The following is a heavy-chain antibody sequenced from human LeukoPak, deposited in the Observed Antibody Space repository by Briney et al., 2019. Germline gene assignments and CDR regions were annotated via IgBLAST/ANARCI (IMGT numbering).Heavy chain of an antibody. CDR1: GYSFTGYY. D-gene: IGHD1-26*01. V-gene: IGHV1-2*02. CDR2: INPNSGGT. J-gene: IGHJ3*02. CDR3: ARVTGMEDQLLYDALDI. Sequence: GASVKVSCKASGYSFTGYYMHWVRQAPGQGVEWMGWINPNSGGTKYAQKFQGRVTMTRDTSISTGYMEVSRLRSDDTAVYYCARVTGMEDQLLYDALDIWGQGTMVTVSS.